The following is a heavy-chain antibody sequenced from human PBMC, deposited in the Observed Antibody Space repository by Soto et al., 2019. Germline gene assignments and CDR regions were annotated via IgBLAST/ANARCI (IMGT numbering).Heavy chain of an antibody. CDR3: ARGYDFWSGYYYYYYMDV. D-gene: IGHD3-3*01. CDR1: GFTFSSYW. J-gene: IGHJ6*03. V-gene: IGHV3-7*04. CDR2: IKQKGNEK. Sequence: GGSLSLSCAASGFTFSSYWMSWVRQAPEKGLEWVANIKQKGNEKYYVDSVKGRFTISREIAKNSLYLQMNILRAEDTAVYYCARGYDFWSGYYYYYYMDVWGKGTTVTVSS.